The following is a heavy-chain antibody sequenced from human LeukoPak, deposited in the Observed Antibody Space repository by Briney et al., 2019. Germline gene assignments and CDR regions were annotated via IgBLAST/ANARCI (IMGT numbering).Heavy chain of an antibody. CDR3: AKDRREPAGGDAFDI. Sequence: QPGVSLRLSCAASGFTFSSYGMHWVRQAPGKGLEWVSAISGSGGSTYYADSVKGRFTISRDNSKNRLYLQMNSLRAEDTAVYYCAKDRREPAGGDAFDIWGQGTMVTVSS. V-gene: IGHV3-23*01. CDR2: ISGSGGST. D-gene: IGHD1-14*01. J-gene: IGHJ3*02. CDR1: GFTFSSYG.